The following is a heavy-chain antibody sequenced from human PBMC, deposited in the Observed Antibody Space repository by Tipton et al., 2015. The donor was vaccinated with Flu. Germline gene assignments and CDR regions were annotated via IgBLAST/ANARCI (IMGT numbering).Heavy chain of an antibody. CDR2: ISSSASKI. CDR3: ATLTGDDY. Sequence: SLRLSCAASGFTFSNYEMNWVRQAPGKGLEWLSYISSSASKISYADSVRGRFTISRDNAKNSLYLQLNSLRAEDTALYYCATLTGDDYRGQGDVVTVSS. V-gene: IGHV3-48*03. D-gene: IGHD7-27*01. J-gene: IGHJ4*02. CDR1: GFTFSNYE.